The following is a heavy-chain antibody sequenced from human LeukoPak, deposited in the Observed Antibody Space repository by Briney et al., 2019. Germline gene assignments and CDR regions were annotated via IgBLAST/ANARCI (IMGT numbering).Heavy chain of an antibody. CDR2: ISSSSSTI. D-gene: IGHD2-15*01. V-gene: IGHV3-48*01. Sequence: GGSLRLSCAASGFTFSTYSMNWVRQAPGKGLEWVSYISSSSSTIYYADSVKGRFTISRDNAKNSLYLQMNSLRAEDAAVYYCAKVAVAVEFDYWGQGTLVTVSS. CDR3: AKVAVAVEFDY. CDR1: GFTFSTYS. J-gene: IGHJ4*02.